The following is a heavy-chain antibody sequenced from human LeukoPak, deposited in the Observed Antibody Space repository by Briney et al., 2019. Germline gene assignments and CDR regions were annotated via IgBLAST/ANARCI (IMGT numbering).Heavy chain of an antibody. CDR1: GFIFNSYG. J-gene: IGHJ4*02. V-gene: IGHV3-23*01. Sequence: GGSLRLSCAAPGFIFNSYGMTWVRQAPGEGLEWVASITGSTRTTYYADSVKGRFTISRDNSKNTLYLQMNSLRAEDTAVYYCAKDQLNRFCSGGSCSITHDYWGQGTLVTVAS. CDR2: ITGSTRTT. CDR3: AKDQLNRFCSGGSCSITHDY. D-gene: IGHD2-15*01.